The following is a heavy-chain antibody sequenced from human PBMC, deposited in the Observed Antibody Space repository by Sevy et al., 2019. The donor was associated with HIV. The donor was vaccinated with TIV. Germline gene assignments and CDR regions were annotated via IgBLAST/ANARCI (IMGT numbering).Heavy chain of an antibody. D-gene: IGHD3-3*01. CDR2: IYSDSNT. CDR1: GFTVSSNY. Sequence: GGSLRLSCAASGFTVSSNYMSWVRQAPGKGLEWVSVIYSDSNTYYADSVKGRFTISRDNSKNTLYFQMKSLRAEDTAVYYCAKGLILEWSWYGMDVWGQGTTVTVSS. CDR3: AKGLILEWSWYGMDV. J-gene: IGHJ6*02. V-gene: IGHV3-53*01.